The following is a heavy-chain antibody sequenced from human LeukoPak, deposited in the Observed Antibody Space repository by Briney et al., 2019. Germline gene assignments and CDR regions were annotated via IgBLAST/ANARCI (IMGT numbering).Heavy chain of an antibody. J-gene: IGHJ5*02. V-gene: IGHV4-59*12. CDR3: ARENYCTNGVCWAFDP. CDR1: GASIRHYY. Sequence: SETLSLTCTVSGASIRHYYWSWIRQPPGKGLEWIGNIYYTGSTSYNPSLKSRVTLSVDTFKNQFSLHLSSVTAADTAVYYCARENYCTNGVCWAFDPWGQGTLVTVSS. CDR2: IYYTGST. D-gene: IGHD2-8*01.